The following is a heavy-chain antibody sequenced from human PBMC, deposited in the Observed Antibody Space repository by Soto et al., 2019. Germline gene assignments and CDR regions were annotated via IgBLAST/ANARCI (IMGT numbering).Heavy chain of an antibody. CDR1: GYTFTSYG. J-gene: IGHJ5*02. V-gene: IGHV1-18*01. D-gene: IGHD3-22*01. CDR2: ISAYNGNT. Sequence: ASVKVSCKASGYTFTSYGISWVRQAPGQGLEWMGWISAYNGNTNYAQKLQGRVTMTTDTSTSTAYMELRSLRSDDTAVYYCARDSRSGSGYYLNWFDLWGQGTLVTVSS. CDR3: ARDSRSGSGYYLNWFDL.